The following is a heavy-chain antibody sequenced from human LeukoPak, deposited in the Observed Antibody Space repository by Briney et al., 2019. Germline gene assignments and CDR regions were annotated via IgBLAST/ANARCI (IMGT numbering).Heavy chain of an antibody. CDR2: MKHDGSEK. J-gene: IGHJ6*02. CDR1: GFIFSSYW. Sequence: PGGSLRLSCAASGFIFSSYWMTWVRRAPGKGLEWVASMKHDGSEKYYVDFVKGRFTISRDNAKNLLYLQMNSLRAEDTAVYYCARDTDIVGPRGLYYYYGMDVWGQGTTVTVSS. D-gene: IGHD2-15*01. V-gene: IGHV3-7*03. CDR3: ARDTDIVGPRGLYYYYGMDV.